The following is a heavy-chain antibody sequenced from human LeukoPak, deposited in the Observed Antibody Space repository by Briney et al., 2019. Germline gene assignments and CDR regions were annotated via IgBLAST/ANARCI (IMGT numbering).Heavy chain of an antibody. CDR1: GYTFTSYA. CDR2: IIPIFGTA. CDR3: ASGWYSYGLWAFDI. V-gene: IGHV1-69*05. J-gene: IGHJ3*02. Sequence: SVKVSCKASGYTFTSYAISWVRQAPGQGLEWMGRIIPIFGTANYAQKFQGGVTITRDESTSTAYMELSSLRSEDTAVYYCASGWYSYGLWAFDIWGQGTMVTVSS. D-gene: IGHD5-18*01.